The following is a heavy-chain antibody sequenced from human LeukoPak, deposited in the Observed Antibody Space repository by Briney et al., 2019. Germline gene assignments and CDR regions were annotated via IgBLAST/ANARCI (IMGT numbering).Heavy chain of an antibody. V-gene: IGHV3-30*03. Sequence: GGSLRLSCAASGFTFSSYGMHWVRQAPGKGLEWVAVISYDGSNKYYADSVKGRFTISRDNSKNTLYLQMNSLRAEDTAVYYCARDTYYYNSSAFYHYYYGMDVXGQGTTVTVSS. CDR3: ARDTYYYNSSAFYHYYYGMDV. CDR2: ISYDGSNK. J-gene: IGHJ6*02. CDR1: GFTFSSYG. D-gene: IGHD3-22*01.